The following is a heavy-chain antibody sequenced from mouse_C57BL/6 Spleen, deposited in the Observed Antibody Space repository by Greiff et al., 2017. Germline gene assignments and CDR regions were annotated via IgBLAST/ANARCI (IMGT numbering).Heavy chain of an antibody. D-gene: IGHD2-3*01. V-gene: IGHV10-1*01. J-gene: IGHJ4*01. CDR2: IRSKSNNYAT. CDR3: VRHGDGYSNYYAMDY. Sequence: DVMLVESGGGLVQPKGSLKLSCAASGFSFNTYAMNWVRQAPGKGLEWVARIRSKSNNYATYYADSVKDRFTISRVDSESMLYLQMNNLKTEDTAMYYCVRHGDGYSNYYAMDYWGQGTSVTVSS. CDR1: GFSFNTYA.